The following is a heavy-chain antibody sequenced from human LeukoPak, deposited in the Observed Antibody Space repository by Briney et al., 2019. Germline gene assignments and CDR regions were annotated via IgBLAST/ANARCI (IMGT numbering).Heavy chain of an antibody. CDR1: GGTFSSYA. Sequence: ASVKVSCKASGGTFSSYAISWVRQAPGQGLEWMGGIIPIFGTANYAQKFQGRVTITADESTSTAYMELSSLRSEDTAVYYCATSLAAAHGWFDPWGQGTLVTVSS. CDR2: IIPIFGTA. J-gene: IGHJ5*02. V-gene: IGHV1-69*13. CDR3: ATSLAAAHGWFDP. D-gene: IGHD6-13*01.